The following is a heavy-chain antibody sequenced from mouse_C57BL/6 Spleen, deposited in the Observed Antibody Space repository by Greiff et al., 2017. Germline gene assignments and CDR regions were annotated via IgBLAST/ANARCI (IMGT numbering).Heavy chain of an antibody. CDR3: TTSGLRRVYYFDD. J-gene: IGHJ2*01. Sequence: DVHLVESGAELVRPGASVTLSCTASGFNIKDYYMHWVKQRPEQGLEWIGRIDPEDGDTEYAPKFQGKATMTADTSSNTAYRQLSSLTSEDTAVYYGTTSGLRRVYYFDDWGQGTTLTVAS. V-gene: IGHV14-1*01. CDR2: IDPEDGDT. D-gene: IGHD2-4*01. CDR1: GFNIKDYY.